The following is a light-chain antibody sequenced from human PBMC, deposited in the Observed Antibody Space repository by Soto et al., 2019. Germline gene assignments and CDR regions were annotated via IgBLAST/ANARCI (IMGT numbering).Light chain of an antibody. Sequence: NFMLTQPHSVSESPGKTVTISCTGSSGSIASNDVQWYQQRPGSAPTTVIFDDNQRPSGVPDRFSGSIDSSSNSASLTISGLKTEDEADYYCQSYDSSNHVVFGGGTKLNVL. V-gene: IGLV6-57*02. CDR3: QSYDSSNHVV. J-gene: IGLJ2*01. CDR2: DDN. CDR1: SGSIASND.